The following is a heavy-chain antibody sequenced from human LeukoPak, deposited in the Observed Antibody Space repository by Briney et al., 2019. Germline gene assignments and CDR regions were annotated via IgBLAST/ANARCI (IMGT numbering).Heavy chain of an antibody. CDR3: ARRASSSWNFDY. V-gene: IGHV4-31*03. Sequence: PSETLSLTCTVSGGSISSGGYYWSWIRQHPGKGLEWIGYIYYSGSTYYNPSLKSRVTTSVDTSKNQFSLKLSSVTAADTAVYYCARRASSSWNFDYWGQGTLVTVSS. CDR2: IYYSGST. J-gene: IGHJ4*02. D-gene: IGHD6-13*01. CDR1: GGSISSGGYY.